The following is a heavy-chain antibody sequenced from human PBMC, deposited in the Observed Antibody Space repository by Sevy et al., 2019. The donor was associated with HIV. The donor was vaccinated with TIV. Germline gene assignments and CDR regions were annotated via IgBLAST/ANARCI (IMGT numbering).Heavy chain of an antibody. Sequence: GGSLRLSCAASGFTFSSYSMNWVRQAPGKGLEWVSSISSSSSYIYYAYSVKGRFTSSRDNAKNSLYLQMKSLRAEDTAVYYCAREFDILTGYWPALDYWGQGTLVTVSS. D-gene: IGHD3-9*01. V-gene: IGHV3-21*01. CDR2: ISSSSSYI. CDR3: AREFDILTGYWPALDY. CDR1: GFTFSSYS. J-gene: IGHJ4*02.